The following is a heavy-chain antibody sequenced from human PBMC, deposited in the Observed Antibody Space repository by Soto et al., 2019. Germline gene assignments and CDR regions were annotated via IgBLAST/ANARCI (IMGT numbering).Heavy chain of an antibody. V-gene: IGHV2-5*02. CDR1: GFSLRTSGVG. D-gene: IGHD3-16*01. Sequence: QLTLKESGPTLVKPTQTLTLTCTISGFSLRTSGVGVDWIRQPPGKALDWLALIYCDNDKRYSPSLKSRLTITKHTSKNQVVLTMTNMDPVDTATYYRARTSYYGYIWGPYRPHSFDSWGQGSLVTVSS. CDR3: ARTSYYGYIWGPYRPHSFDS. J-gene: IGHJ4*02. CDR2: IYCDNDK.